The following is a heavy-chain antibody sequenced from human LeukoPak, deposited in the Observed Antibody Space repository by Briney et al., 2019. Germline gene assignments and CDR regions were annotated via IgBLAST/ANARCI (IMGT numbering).Heavy chain of an antibody. CDR1: GFTFSSYA. V-gene: IGHV3-23*01. CDR3: AKEAPVGYCGGDCYRPSDY. D-gene: IGHD2-21*02. CDR2: ISGSGDST. J-gene: IGHJ4*02. Sequence: GGSLRLSCAASGFTFSSYAMSWVRQVPGKGLEWVSAISGSGDSTYYADSVKGRFTISRDNSKNTLYLQMNSLRAEDTAVYYCAKEAPVGYCGGDCYRPSDYWGQGTLVTVSS.